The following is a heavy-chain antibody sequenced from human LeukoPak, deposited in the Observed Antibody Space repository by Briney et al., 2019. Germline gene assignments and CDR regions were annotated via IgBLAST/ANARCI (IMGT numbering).Heavy chain of an antibody. CDR3: ATLTSRGVTGEDAFDI. D-gene: IGHD3-10*01. V-gene: IGHV3-7*01. CDR1: GFSFSSYW. J-gene: IGHJ3*02. Sequence: GGSLRLSCAASGFSFSSYWMSWVRQAPGKGLERVSKIKQDGSDKYYVDSVKGRFTISRDNAKNSLYLQMNSLRAEDTAVYYCATLTSRGVTGEDAFDIWGQGTMVTVSS. CDR2: IKQDGSDK.